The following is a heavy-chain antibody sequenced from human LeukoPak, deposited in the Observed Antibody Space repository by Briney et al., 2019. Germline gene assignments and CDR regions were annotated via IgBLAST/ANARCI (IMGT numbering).Heavy chain of an antibody. Sequence: SETLSLTCTVSGGSISSYYWSWIRQPPGKGLEWIGYIYYSGSTNYNPSLKSRVTISVDTSKNQFSLKLSSVTAADTAVYYCARDNGDDTGDAFDIWAKGQWSPSLQ. D-gene: IGHD4-17*01. CDR1: GGSISSYY. J-gene: IGHJ3*02. CDR2: IYYSGST. CDR3: ARDNGDDTGDAFDI. V-gene: IGHV4-59*01.